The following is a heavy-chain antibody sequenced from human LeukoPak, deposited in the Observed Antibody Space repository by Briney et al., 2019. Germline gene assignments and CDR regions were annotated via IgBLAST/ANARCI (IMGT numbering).Heavy chain of an antibody. V-gene: IGHV5-51*01. Sequence: GESLKISCQGSEYSFATYWIAWLRQMPGKGLEWMGIIYPSDSDTSYSPSFQGQVTISADKSIKTAYLQWSSLKASDTAMYYCARPLQGIVGATGFDYWGQGTLVTVSS. CDR1: EYSFATYW. CDR2: IYPSDSDT. D-gene: IGHD1-26*01. CDR3: ARPLQGIVGATGFDY. J-gene: IGHJ4*02.